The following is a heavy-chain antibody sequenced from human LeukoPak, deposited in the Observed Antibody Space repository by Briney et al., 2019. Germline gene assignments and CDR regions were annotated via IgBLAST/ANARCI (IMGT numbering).Heavy chain of an antibody. J-gene: IGHJ4*02. CDR3: ARVGYSGYDWLDY. Sequence: ASVKVSCKASGYTFTGYYMHWVRQAPGQGLEWMGWISAYNGNTNYAQKLQGRVTMTRNTSISTAYMELSSLRSEDTAVYYCARVGYSGYDWLDYWGQGTLVTVSS. CDR2: ISAYNGNT. CDR1: GYTFTGYY. V-gene: IGHV1-2*02. D-gene: IGHD5-12*01.